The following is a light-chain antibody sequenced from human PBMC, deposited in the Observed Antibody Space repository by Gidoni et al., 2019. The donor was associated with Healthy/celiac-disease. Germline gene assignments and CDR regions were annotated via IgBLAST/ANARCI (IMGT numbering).Light chain of an antibody. CDR1: QSVSSD. Sequence: EIVLSQSPATLSLSPGERATLSCRARQSVSSDLAWYHQKPGQAPRLLIYDASNMATGIPARFSGSGSGTDFTLTISSLEPEDFAVYYCQQRSNWRLTFGGGTKVEIK. J-gene: IGKJ4*01. CDR2: DAS. V-gene: IGKV3-11*01. CDR3: QQRSNWRLT.